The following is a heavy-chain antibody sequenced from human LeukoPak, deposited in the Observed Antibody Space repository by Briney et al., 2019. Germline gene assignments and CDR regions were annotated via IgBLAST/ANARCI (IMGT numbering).Heavy chain of an antibody. J-gene: IGHJ3*02. V-gene: IGHV3-48*01. Sequence: GGSLRLSCAASGFTFSSYSMNWVRQAPGKGLEWVSYISSSSSTIYYADSVKGRFTISRDNAKNSLYLQMNSLRAEDTAVYYCAREITTFGVVKVGAFDIWGQGTMVTVSS. CDR2: ISSSSSTI. D-gene: IGHD3-3*01. CDR1: GFTFSSYS. CDR3: AREITTFGVVKVGAFDI.